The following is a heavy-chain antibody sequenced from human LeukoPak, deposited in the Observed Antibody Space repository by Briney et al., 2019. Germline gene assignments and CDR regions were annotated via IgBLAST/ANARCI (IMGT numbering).Heavy chain of an antibody. CDR2: SNSAGTTT. D-gene: IGHD1-14*01. V-gene: IGHV3-48*03. CDR3: TRDRSRAEDD. Sequence: GGSLRLSCAASGFIFSNYEMNWVRQAPGKGLQWVSYSNSAGTTTHYADSVKGRFTMSRDNAKSLLYLQMNSLRGEDTAVYYCTRDRSRAEDDWGQGTLVTVSS. CDR1: GFIFSNYE. J-gene: IGHJ4*02.